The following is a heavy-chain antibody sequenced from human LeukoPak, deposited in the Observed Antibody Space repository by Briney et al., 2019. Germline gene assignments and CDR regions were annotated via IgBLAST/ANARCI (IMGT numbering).Heavy chain of an antibody. CDR1: GGTFSSYA. CDR3: ARAGVGIAAVNFDY. Sequence: ASVKVSCKASGGTFSSYAINWVRQAPGQGLEWMGGIIPIFGTANYAQKFQGRVTITADESTSTAYMELSSLRSEDTAVYYCARAGVGIAAVNFDYWGQGTLVTVSS. J-gene: IGHJ4*02. CDR2: IIPIFGTA. V-gene: IGHV1-69*13. D-gene: IGHD6-13*01.